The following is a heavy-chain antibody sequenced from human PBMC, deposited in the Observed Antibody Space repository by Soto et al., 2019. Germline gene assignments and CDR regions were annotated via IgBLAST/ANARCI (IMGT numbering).Heavy chain of an antibody. CDR3: VYDSSGYYYPFDY. CDR1: GYTFTSYY. V-gene: IGHV1-46*01. J-gene: IGHJ4*02. D-gene: IGHD3-22*01. Sequence: ASVKVSCKASGYTFTSYYMHWVRQAPGQGLEWMGIINPSGGSTSYAQKFQGRVTMTRDTSTSTVYMELSSLRSEDTAVYYCVYDSSGYYYPFDYWGQGTLVTVSS. CDR2: INPSGGST.